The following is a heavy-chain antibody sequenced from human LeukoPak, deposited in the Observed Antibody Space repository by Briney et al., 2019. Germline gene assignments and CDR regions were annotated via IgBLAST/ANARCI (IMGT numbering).Heavy chain of an antibody. J-gene: IGHJ4*02. V-gene: IGHV3-74*01. D-gene: IGHD3-10*01. Sequence: GGSLRLSCAASGFIFDSYWMTWVRQAPGKGLVWVSHTNSDGSTTDYADSVRGRFTISRDNAKNTLFLQMNSLTVEDTAVYYCGRGMRDYYGLDYWGQGILVTVSS. CDR1: GFIFDSYW. CDR3: GRGMRDYYGLDY. CDR2: TNSDGSTT.